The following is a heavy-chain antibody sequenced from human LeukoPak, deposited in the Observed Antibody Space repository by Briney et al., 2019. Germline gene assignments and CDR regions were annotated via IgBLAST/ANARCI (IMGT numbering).Heavy chain of an antibody. Sequence: PSQTLSLTCTVSGGSISSGGYYWSWIRQHPGKGLEWIGYIYYSGSTYYNPSLKSRVTISVDTSKNQFSLKLSSVTAADTAVYYCARSHLDGIVVPAAHFDLWGRGTLVTVSS. CDR2: IYYSGST. V-gene: IGHV4-31*03. J-gene: IGHJ2*01. CDR1: GGSISSGGYY. D-gene: IGHD2-2*01. CDR3: ARSHLDGIVVPAAHFDL.